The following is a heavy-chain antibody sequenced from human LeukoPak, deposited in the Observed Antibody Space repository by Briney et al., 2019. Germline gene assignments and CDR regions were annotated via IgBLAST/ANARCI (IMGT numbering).Heavy chain of an antibody. Sequence: GGSLRLSCAASGFIVSNNYMSWVRQAPGKGLEGGSIIYSAGNTYYLDSVKGRFTISRDNSKNTLYLQMNSLRVEDTAVYYCARTIVGSSYDAFDIWGHGTMVIVS. J-gene: IGHJ3*02. V-gene: IGHV3-53*01. CDR2: IYSAGNT. D-gene: IGHD1-26*01. CDR3: ARTIVGSSYDAFDI. CDR1: GFIVSNNY.